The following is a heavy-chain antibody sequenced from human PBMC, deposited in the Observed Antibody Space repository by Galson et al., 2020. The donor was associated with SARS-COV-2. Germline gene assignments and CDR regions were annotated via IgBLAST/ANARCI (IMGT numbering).Heavy chain of an antibody. Sequence: GGSLRLSCAASGFTFSTSYMTWVRQAPGKGLEWLSYIGGSSDVIKYADSVKGRFTISRDNAKNLLYLQMNSLRDEDTAVYYCVGWYIRFWGQGTLVTVSS. V-gene: IGHV3-48*02. CDR3: VGWYIRF. J-gene: IGHJ4*02. D-gene: IGHD6-19*01. CDR2: IGGSSDVI. CDR1: GFTFSTSY.